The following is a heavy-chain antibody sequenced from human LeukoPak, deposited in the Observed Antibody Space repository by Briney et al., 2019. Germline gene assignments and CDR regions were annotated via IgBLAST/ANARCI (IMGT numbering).Heavy chain of an antibody. D-gene: IGHD3-22*01. CDR1: GFTFISSA. V-gene: IGHV1-58*01. Sequence: SVKVSCKASGFTFISSAVQWVRQARGRRLEWIGWIVVGSGNTNYAQKFQERVTITRDMSTSTAYMELSSLRSEDTAVYYCAADSSGYYRKFDCWGQGTLVTVSS. CDR2: IVVGSGNT. CDR3: AADSSGYYRKFDC. J-gene: IGHJ4*02.